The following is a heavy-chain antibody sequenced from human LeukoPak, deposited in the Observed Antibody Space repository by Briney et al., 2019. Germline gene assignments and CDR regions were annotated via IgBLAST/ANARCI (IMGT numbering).Heavy chain of an antibody. D-gene: IGHD6-19*01. CDR3: ASGHSSGWYYFDY. Sequence: PRGSLRLSCAASGFTVSSNYMNWVRQAPGKGLEWVSVIYSGGNTYYADSVKGRFTISRDNSKNTLSLQMNSLRAEDTAVYYCASGHSSGWYYFDYWGQGTLVTVSS. CDR2: IYSGGNT. J-gene: IGHJ4*02. V-gene: IGHV3-53*01. CDR1: GFTVSSNY.